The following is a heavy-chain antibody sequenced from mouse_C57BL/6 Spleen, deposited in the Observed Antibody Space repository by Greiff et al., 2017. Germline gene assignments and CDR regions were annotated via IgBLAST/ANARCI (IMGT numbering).Heavy chain of an antibody. D-gene: IGHD1-1*01. CDR2: IDPSDSDT. CDR3: AREGFIGWFAY. V-gene: IGHV1-52*01. CDR1: GYTFTSYW. J-gene: IGHJ3*01. Sequence: QVHVMQPGAELVRPGSSVKLSCTASGYTFTSYWMPWVKQRPIQGLEWIGNIDPSDSDTHYHHKFQDKATMPVDKSSSTPYMQLSRLTSEDSAVYDGAREGFIGWFAYWGQGTLVTVSA.